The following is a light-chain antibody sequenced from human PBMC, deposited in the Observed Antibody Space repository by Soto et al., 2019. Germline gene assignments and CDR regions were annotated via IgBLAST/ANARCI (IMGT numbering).Light chain of an antibody. V-gene: IGLV1-40*01. Sequence: QSVLTQPPSVSGAPGQRLTISCAGTSSNIGAGFDVHWYQQLPGTAPKLLIYGNFNRPSGVPDRFSGSKSGTSASLVITGLQAEDEADYYCQSYDSSLSGVLFGGGTKLTVL. CDR1: SSNIGAGFD. CDR2: GNF. J-gene: IGLJ2*01. CDR3: QSYDSSLSGVL.